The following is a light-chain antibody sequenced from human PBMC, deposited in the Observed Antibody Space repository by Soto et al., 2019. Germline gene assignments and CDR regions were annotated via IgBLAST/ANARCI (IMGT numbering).Light chain of an antibody. J-gene: IGLJ1*01. CDR3: SSYAGSSNV. Sequence: QSVLTQPPSASGSPGQSVAISCTGTSSDVGGYNYVSCYQQHPGKAPKLMIYEVNKRPSGVPDRVSGSKSGNTASLTVSGLQAEDEADYYCSSYAGSSNVFGTGTKLTVL. CDR1: SSDVGGYNY. V-gene: IGLV2-8*01. CDR2: EVN.